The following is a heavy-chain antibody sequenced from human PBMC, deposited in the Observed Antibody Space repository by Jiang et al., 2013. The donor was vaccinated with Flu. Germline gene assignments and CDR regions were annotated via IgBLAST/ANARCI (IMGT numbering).Heavy chain of an antibody. D-gene: IGHD2-8*02. CDR1: GYPFTTYW. J-gene: IGHJ4*02. V-gene: IGHV5-51*01. CDR3: ARSDYCTGGTCYYHY. CDR2: IYPGDSDT. Sequence: GAEVKKPGESLKISCKGSGYPFTTYWIGWVRQMPGKGLEWMGIIYPGDSDTRYSPSFQGQVTISADKSISTAYLQWSSLKASDTAMYYCARSDYCTGGTCYYHYWGQGNPGHRLL.